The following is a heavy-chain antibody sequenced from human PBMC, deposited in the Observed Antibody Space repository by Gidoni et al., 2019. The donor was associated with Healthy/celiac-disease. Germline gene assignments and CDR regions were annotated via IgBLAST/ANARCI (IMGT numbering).Heavy chain of an antibody. D-gene: IGHD4-17*01. CDR3: AREAATVTTSSFDP. CDR1: GFTFSSYW. J-gene: IGHJ5*02. Sequence: AASGFTFSSYWMSWVRQAPGKGLEWVANIKQDGSEKYYVDSVKGRFTISRDNAKNSLYLQMNSLRAEDTAVYYCAREAATVTTSSFDPWGQGTLVTVSS. CDR2: IKQDGSEK. V-gene: IGHV3-7*01.